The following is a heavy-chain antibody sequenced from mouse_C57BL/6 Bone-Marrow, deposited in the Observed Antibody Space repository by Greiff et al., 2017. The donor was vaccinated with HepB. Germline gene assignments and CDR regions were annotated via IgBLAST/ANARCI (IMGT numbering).Heavy chain of an antibody. Sequence: EVQLVESGPELVKPGASVKMSCKASGYTFTDYNMHWVKQSHGKSLEWIGYINPNNGGTSYNQKFKGKATLTVNKSSSTAYMELRSLTSEDSAVYYGARDGRLRRGAWFAYWGQGTLVTVSA. D-gene: IGHD2-4*01. CDR3: ARDGRLRRGAWFAY. CDR2: INPNNGGT. V-gene: IGHV1-22*01. CDR1: GYTFTDYN. J-gene: IGHJ3*01.